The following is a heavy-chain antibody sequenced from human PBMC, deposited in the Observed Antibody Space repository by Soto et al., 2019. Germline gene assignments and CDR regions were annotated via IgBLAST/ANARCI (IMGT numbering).Heavy chain of an antibody. CDR1: GGSISSYY. CDR2: IYYSGST. V-gene: IGHV4-59*01. D-gene: IGHD3-9*01. J-gene: IGHJ4*02. CDR3: ARGRYDILTGPTYFDY. Sequence: SETLSLTCTVSGGSISSYYWSWIRQPPGKGLEWIGYIYYSGSTNYNPSLKSRVTISVDTSKNQFSLKLSSVTAADTAVYYCARGRYDILTGPTYFDYWGQATLVTVS.